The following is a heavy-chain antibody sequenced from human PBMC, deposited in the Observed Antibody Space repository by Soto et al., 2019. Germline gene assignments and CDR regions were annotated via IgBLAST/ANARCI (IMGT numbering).Heavy chain of an antibody. CDR2: ISFDGDNK. V-gene: IGHV3-30-3*01. Sequence: GGSLRLSCAASGFTFINYAMHWVRQAPGKGLEWVAVISFDGDNKYSADSLKGRFTISRDNSKNMVYLQMDSLRPEDTAVYYCARDIFSSRDIVVVPRFDPWGRGTLVTVSS. CDR3: ARDIFSSRDIVVVPRFDP. D-gene: IGHD2-2*01. CDR1: GFTFINYA. J-gene: IGHJ5*02.